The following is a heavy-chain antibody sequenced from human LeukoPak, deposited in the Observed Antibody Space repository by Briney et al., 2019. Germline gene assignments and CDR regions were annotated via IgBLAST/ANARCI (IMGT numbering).Heavy chain of an antibody. J-gene: IGHJ4*02. D-gene: IGHD4-17*01. CDR2: IRSKAYGGTT. CDR3: TRDDYGDYVGGFDY. V-gene: IGHV3-49*03. Sequence: GGALRLSCTASRFTFGDYAMSWFRQAPGKGLEGVGFIRSKAYGGTTEYAASVKGRFTISRDDSKSIAYLQMNSLKTEDTAVYYCTRDDYGDYVGGFDYWGQGTLVTVSS. CDR1: RFTFGDYA.